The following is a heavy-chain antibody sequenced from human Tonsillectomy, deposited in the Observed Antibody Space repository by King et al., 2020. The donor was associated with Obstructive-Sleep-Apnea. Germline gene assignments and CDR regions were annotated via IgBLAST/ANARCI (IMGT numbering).Heavy chain of an antibody. CDR2: ISYDGSNK. Sequence: QVQLVESGGGVVQSGRSLRLSCAASGFIFSRYAMHWVRQAPGKGLEWVAVISYDGSNKYFADSVKGRFTISRDNSKNTLYLEMNSLRAEDTAVYYCARDHGYYYDNSGHDLGFDYWGQGTQVTVSS. CDR3: ARDHGYYYDNSGHDLGFDY. V-gene: IGHV3-30*04. J-gene: IGHJ4*02. D-gene: IGHD3-22*01. CDR1: GFIFSRYA.